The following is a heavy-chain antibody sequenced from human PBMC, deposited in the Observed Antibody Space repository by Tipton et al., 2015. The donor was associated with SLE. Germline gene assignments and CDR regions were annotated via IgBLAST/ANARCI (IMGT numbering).Heavy chain of an antibody. J-gene: IGHJ4*02. D-gene: IGHD3-3*01. Sequence: TLSLTCAVYGGSLSPYYWSWIRQPPGKGLEWVGEIDHSGRTNYNPSLKSRVTISQDRSKNQFSAKLDSVTAADTAVYYCARGQLKYYGFWSGYFDSWGQGTLVTVSS. CDR2: IDHSGRT. CDR1: GGSLSPYY. CDR3: ARGQLKYYGFWSGYFDS. V-gene: IGHV4-34*01.